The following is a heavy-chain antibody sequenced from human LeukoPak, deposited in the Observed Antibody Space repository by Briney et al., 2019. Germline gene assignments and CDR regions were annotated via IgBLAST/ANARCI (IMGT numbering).Heavy chain of an antibody. J-gene: IGHJ2*01. CDR2: IYYSGST. V-gene: IGHV4-59*01. CDR1: GGSISSYY. CDR3: ARSLLQFGRLWYFDL. D-gene: IGHD5-24*01. Sequence: SETLSLTCTVLSGGSISSYYWSWIRQSPGKGLEWIGYIYYSGSTNYNPSLKSRVTISVDTSKNQFSLRLSSVTAADTAVYYCARSLLQFGRLWYFDLWGRGTLVTVSS.